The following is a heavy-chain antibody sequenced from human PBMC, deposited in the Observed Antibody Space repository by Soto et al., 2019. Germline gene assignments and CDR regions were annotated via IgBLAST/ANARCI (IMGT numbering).Heavy chain of an antibody. Sequence: EVQLVESGGGLVQPGGSLRLSCAASGFTVSSNYMSWVRQAPGKGLEWVSVIYSGGSTYYADSVKGRFTISRDNSKNTLYLQMNSLRAEDTAVYYCAREVFGVVTDTNWFDPWGQGTLVTVSS. CDR2: IYSGGST. J-gene: IGHJ5*02. CDR1: GFTVSSNY. CDR3: AREVFGVVTDTNWFDP. D-gene: IGHD3-3*01. V-gene: IGHV3-66*01.